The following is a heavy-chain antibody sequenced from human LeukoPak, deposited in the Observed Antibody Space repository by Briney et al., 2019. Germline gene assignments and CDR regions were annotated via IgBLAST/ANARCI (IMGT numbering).Heavy chain of an antibody. Sequence: GASVKVSCKASGYTFTSYGISWVRQAPGQGLEWMGWISAYNGNTNYAQKLQGRVTMTTDTSTSTAYMELRGLRSDDTAVYYCARDRGVTTVTILDYWGQGTLVTVSS. J-gene: IGHJ4*02. CDR1: GYTFTSYG. CDR2: ISAYNGNT. D-gene: IGHD4-17*01. V-gene: IGHV1-18*01. CDR3: ARDRGVTTVTILDY.